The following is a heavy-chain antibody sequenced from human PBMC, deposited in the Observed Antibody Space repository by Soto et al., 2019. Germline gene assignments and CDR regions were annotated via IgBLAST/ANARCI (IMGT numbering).Heavy chain of an antibody. CDR1: GFTFSSYA. CDR3: VKGEYYYDTTGYYPFDH. CDR2: ISTDGGNT. Sequence: PGGSLRLSCAASGFTFSSYAMSWVRQAPGKGLECVSAISTDGGNTHYADSVKGRFTISRDNSKNTQYLQMSSLTAEDTAVYYCVKGEYYYDTTGYYPFDHWGQGTLVTVSS. D-gene: IGHD3-22*01. J-gene: IGHJ4*02. V-gene: IGHV3-64D*06.